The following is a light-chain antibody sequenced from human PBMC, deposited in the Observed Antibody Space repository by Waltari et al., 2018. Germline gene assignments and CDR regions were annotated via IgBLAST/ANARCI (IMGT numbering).Light chain of an antibody. CDR1: SSDVGAYNY. Sequence: QSALTQPGSVSGSPGQSITISCTGTSSDVGAYNYVSWYQQHPGKPPKLIIYETYNPPSGVSPRFFGSKSGNTASLTISGLQPEDEADYYCNSYTSYTTQVFGTGTKVTVL. CDR3: NSYTSYTTQV. J-gene: IGLJ1*01. CDR2: ETY. V-gene: IGLV2-14*01.